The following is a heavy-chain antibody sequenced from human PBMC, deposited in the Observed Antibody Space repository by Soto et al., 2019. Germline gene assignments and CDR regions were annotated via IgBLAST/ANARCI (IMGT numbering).Heavy chain of an antibody. CDR1: GYSFTSYW. D-gene: IGHD6-19*01. CDR3: ASRIAVAGNYYYYGMDV. V-gene: IGHV5-51*01. J-gene: IGHJ6*02. CDR2: IYPGDSDT. Sequence: GESLKISCKGSGYSFTSYWIGWVRQMPGKGLEWMGIIYPGDSDTRYSPSFQGQVTISADKSISTAYLQWSSLKASDTAMYYCASRIAVAGNYYYYGMDVWGQGTTVTVSS.